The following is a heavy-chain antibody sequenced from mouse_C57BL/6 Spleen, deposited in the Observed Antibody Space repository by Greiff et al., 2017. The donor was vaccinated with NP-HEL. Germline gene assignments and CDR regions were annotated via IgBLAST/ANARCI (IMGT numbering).Heavy chain of an antibody. D-gene: IGHD2-12*01. Sequence: EVQLQQSGPELVKPGASVKMSCKASGYTFTDYNMHWVKQSHGKSLEWIGYINPNNGGTSYNQKSKGKATLTVNKSSSTSYMELRSLTSDDSAVYCCARREDDGVFAYWGHGTLVTVSA. CDR1: GYTFTDYN. V-gene: IGHV1-22*01. CDR3: ARREDDGVFAY. J-gene: IGHJ3*01. CDR2: INPNNGGT.